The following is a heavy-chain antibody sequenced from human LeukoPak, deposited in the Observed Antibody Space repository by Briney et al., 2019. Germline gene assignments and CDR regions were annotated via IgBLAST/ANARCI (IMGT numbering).Heavy chain of an antibody. CDR1: GYTFTGYY. J-gene: IGHJ4*02. V-gene: IGHV1-2*02. CDR2: INPNSGGT. CDR3: ARDHGRGGYDSSGPIDY. D-gene: IGHD3-22*01. Sequence: ASVKVSCKASGYTFTGYYMHWVRQAPGQGLEWMGWINPNSGGTNYAQKFQGRVTMTRDTSISTAYMELSRLRSDDMAVYYCARDHGRGGYDSSGPIDYWGQGTLVTVSS.